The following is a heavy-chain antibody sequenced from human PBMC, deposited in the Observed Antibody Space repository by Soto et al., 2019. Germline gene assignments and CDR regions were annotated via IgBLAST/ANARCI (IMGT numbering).Heavy chain of an antibody. D-gene: IGHD3-10*01. V-gene: IGHV3-9*01. Sequence: GGSLRLSCTASGFSFDDYAIHWVRQAPGKGLEWVSGINWNSGSIGYADSVKGRFTISRDNAKTSLYLQMNSLRVEDTALYYCAKDRGSGSYAANYYYYGMDVWGQGTTVTSP. J-gene: IGHJ6*02. CDR1: GFSFDDYA. CDR2: INWNSGSI. CDR3: AKDRGSGSYAANYYYYGMDV.